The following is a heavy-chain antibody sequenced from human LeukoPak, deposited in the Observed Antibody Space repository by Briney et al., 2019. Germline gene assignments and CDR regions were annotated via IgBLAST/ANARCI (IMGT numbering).Heavy chain of an antibody. CDR1: GGTFSSYA. V-gene: IGHV1-69*05. J-gene: IGHJ4*02. CDR2: ISPIFGTA. D-gene: IGHD1-26*01. CDR3: ARQGVGATRERYFDY. Sequence: SVKVSCKXSGGTFSSYAISWVRQAPGQGLERMGGISPIFGTANYAQKFQGRVTITTDESTSTAYMELSSLRSEDTAVYYCARQGVGATRERYFDYWGQGTLVTVSS.